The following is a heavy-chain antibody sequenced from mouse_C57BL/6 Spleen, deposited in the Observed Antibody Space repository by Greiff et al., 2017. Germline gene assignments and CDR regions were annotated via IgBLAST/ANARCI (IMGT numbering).Heavy chain of an antibody. V-gene: IGHV1-85*01. CDR1: GYTFTSYD. Sequence: QVQLQQSGPELVKPGASVKLSCKASGYTFTSYDINWVKQRPGQGLAWIGWIYPRDGSTKYNEKFKGKATLTVDTSSSTAYMELHSLTSEDSAVYFCAITKALYYGSSYWYFDVWGTGTTVTVSS. J-gene: IGHJ1*03. CDR3: AITKALYYGSSYWYFDV. CDR2: IYPRDGST. D-gene: IGHD1-1*01.